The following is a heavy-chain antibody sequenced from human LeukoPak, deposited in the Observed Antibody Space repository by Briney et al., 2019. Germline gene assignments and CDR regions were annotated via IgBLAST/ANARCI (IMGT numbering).Heavy chain of an antibody. D-gene: IGHD4-23*01. CDR3: ARVTLKDAFDI. Sequence: GGSLRLSCAASGFTFSSYWMSWVRQAPGKGLEWVANIKQDGSEKYYVDSVKGRFTIPRDNAKNSLYLQMNSLRAEDTAVYYCARVTLKDAFDIWGQGTMVTVSS. CDR1: GFTFSSYW. J-gene: IGHJ3*02. V-gene: IGHV3-7*01. CDR2: IKQDGSEK.